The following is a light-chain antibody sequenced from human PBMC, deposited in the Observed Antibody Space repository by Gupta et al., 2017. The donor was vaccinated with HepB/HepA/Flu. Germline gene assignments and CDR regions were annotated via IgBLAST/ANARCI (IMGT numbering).Light chain of an antibody. CDR1: NIGSKS. CDR2: YDS. V-gene: IGLV3-21*04. J-gene: IGLJ2*01. Sequence: SYVLTQPPSASVAPGTTARITWGGNNIGSKSVHWYQQKPCQAPVLVIYYDSDQPSGNPERFSGSNSGNTATLTTSRVEAGDEADDYCQVWDSSSDHVVFGGGTKLTVL. CDR3: QVWDSSSDHVV.